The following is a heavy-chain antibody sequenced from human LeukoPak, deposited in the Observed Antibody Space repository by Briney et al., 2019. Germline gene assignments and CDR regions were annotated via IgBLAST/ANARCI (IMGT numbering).Heavy chain of an antibody. Sequence: PGGSLRLSCAASGFTFSSYSMNWVRQAPGKGLEWVSSISSSSSYIYYADSVKGRFTISRDNAKNSLYLQMNSLRAEDTAVYYCAREGMRLRLGELSLGLDYWGQGTLVTVSS. V-gene: IGHV3-21*01. CDR1: GFTFSSYS. D-gene: IGHD3-16*02. CDR3: AREGMRLRLGELSLGLDY. CDR2: ISSSSSYI. J-gene: IGHJ4*02.